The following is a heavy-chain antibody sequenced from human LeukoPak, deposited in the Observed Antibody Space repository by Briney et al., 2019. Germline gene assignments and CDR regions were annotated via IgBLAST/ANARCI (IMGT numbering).Heavy chain of an antibody. CDR3: AREDRLWAHTFDY. V-gene: IGHV3-74*01. CDR1: GFTFSSHW. J-gene: IGHJ4*02. Sequence: TGGSLRLSCAASGFTFSSHWMHWVRQAPGKGLVWVSRINSDGSSISYADSVKGRFTISRDNAKNTLYLQMNSLRAEDTAVYYCAREDRLWAHTFDYWGQGTLVTVSS. D-gene: IGHD5-18*01. CDR2: INSDGSSI.